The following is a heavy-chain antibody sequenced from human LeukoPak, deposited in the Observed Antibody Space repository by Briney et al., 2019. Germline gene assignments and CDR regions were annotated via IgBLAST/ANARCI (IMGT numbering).Heavy chain of an antibody. V-gene: IGHV3-23*01. J-gene: IGHJ4*02. CDR3: AKVTYGSGTYGAFDY. CDR1: GFTFSSYA. CDR2: ISGSGDNT. Sequence: GGSLRLSCAASGFTFSSYAMSWVRQTPGKGLEWISTISGSGDNTYYADSVKGRFTISRDNSKNTLYLQMNSLRAEDTAVYYCAKVTYGSGTYGAFDYWGQGTLVTVSS. D-gene: IGHD3-10*01.